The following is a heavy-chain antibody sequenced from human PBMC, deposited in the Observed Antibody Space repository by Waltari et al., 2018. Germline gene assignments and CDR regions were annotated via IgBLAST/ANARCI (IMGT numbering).Heavy chain of an antibody. V-gene: IGHV1-46*01. CDR3: ARGGLVPNAANPFVY. Sequence: QVQLVQSGAEVKKPGASVKVSCKASGYTFTIYYMHWVRQAPGQGLEWMGIINPRAGSTTYAQKFQGRVTMTRDTSTGTVYMELSSLRSDDTAVYHCARGGLVPNAANPFVYWGQGTLVTVSS. CDR2: INPRAGST. CDR1: GYTFTIYY. J-gene: IGHJ4*02. D-gene: IGHD6-19*01.